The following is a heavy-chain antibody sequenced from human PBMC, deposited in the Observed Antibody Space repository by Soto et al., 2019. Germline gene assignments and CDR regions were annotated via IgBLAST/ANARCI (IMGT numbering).Heavy chain of an antibody. CDR3: ATVXRNDILTGSYYYYGMDV. Sequence: PGESLKISCKGSGYSFTIYWIGWVRQMPGKGLEWMGIIYPGDSDTRYSPSFQGQVTISADKSISTAYLQWSSLKASDTAMYYCATVXRNDILTGSYYYYGMDVWGQGTTVTVSS. V-gene: IGHV5-51*01. J-gene: IGHJ6*02. CDR1: GYSFTIYW. D-gene: IGHD3-9*01. CDR2: IYPGDSDT.